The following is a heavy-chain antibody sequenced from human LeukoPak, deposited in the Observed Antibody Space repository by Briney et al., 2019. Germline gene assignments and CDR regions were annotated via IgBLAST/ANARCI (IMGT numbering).Heavy chain of an antibody. V-gene: IGHV4-39*02. Sequence: SETLSLTCTVSGGSISSSSYYWGWIRQPPGKGLEWIGSIYYSGSTYYNPSLKSRVTISVDTSKNQFSLKLSSVTAADTAVYYCARDGVGAYGNWGQGTLVTVSS. CDR1: GGSISSSSYY. CDR3: ARDGVGAYGN. J-gene: IGHJ4*02. CDR2: IYYSGST. D-gene: IGHD1-26*01.